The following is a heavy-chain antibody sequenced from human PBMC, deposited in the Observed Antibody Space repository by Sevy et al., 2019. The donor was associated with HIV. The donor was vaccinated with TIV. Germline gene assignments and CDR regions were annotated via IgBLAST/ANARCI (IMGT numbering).Heavy chain of an antibody. J-gene: IGHJ6*02. Sequence: GGSLRLSCAASGFTFSSYGMHWVRQAPGKGLEWVAVIWYDGSNKYYADSVKGRFTISRDNSKNTLYLQMNSLRAEDTAVYYCARGSAKKYYYGSGSLITYGMDVWGQGTTVTV. CDR2: IWYDGSNK. D-gene: IGHD3-10*01. CDR3: ARGSAKKYYYGSGSLITYGMDV. CDR1: GFTFSSYG. V-gene: IGHV3-33*01.